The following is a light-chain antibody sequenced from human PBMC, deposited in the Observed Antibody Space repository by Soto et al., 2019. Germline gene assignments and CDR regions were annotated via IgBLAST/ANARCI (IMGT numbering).Light chain of an antibody. CDR3: RQQCSTPPLA. Sequence: VVTRSPGRLTLSPGARATLSCRAIESDSSSYLAWYHQKPGETPRLLIYCAASSSNGSPDRFSGSGSATNYSLIISRWQHEDDAVSYCRQQCSTPPLAFGQGTRLEI. V-gene: IGKV3-20*01. J-gene: IGKJ5*01. CDR2: CAA. CDR1: ESDSSSY.